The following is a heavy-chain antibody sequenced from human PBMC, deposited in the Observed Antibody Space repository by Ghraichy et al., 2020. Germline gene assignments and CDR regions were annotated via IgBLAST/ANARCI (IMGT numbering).Heavy chain of an antibody. Sequence: SETLSLTCAVYGGPFGGYYWNLVRQSPGKGLEWIGEIYPGGSTIYNPSLESRVTISVDASRNEFSLSLFSVTAADTAIYYCVRGRYCGGGGCYPRPYYFDSWGQGTLVTVSS. J-gene: IGHJ4*02. D-gene: IGHD2-15*01. V-gene: IGHV4-34*01. CDR1: GGPFGGYY. CDR2: IYPGGST. CDR3: VRGRYCGGGGCYPRPYYFDS.